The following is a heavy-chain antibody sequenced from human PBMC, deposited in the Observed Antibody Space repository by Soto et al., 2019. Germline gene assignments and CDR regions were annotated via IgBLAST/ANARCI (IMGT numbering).Heavy chain of an antibody. J-gene: IGHJ5*02. D-gene: IGHD4-4*01. V-gene: IGHV4-34*01. Sequence: PSETLSLTCAVYGGSFSGYYCSWIRQPPGKGLEWIGEINHSGSTNYNPSLRSRVTISVDMSKNQFSLKLSSVAAADTAVYYCARGGDYSNYDWFDPWGQGTLVTVSS. CDR3: ARGGDYSNYDWFDP. CDR1: GGSFSGYY. CDR2: INHSGST.